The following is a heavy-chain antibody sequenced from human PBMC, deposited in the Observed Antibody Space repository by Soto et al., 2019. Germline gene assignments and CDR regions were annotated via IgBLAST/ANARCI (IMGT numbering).Heavy chain of an antibody. Sequence: SQSLSLTGAVSGDSVASNRAAGDWIRQSPSRGLEWLGRTYYRSKWYNDDAVSVKSRITINPDTSKNQFSLQLNSVTPEDTAVYYCARDSPGSSGWLDAFDIWGQGTMVTVSS. D-gene: IGHD6-19*01. CDR2: TYYRSKWYN. CDR3: ARDSPGSSGWLDAFDI. V-gene: IGHV6-1*01. J-gene: IGHJ3*02. CDR1: GDSVASNRAA.